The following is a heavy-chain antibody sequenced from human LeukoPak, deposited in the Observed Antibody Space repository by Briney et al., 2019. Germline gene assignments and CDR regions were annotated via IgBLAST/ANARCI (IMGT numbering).Heavy chain of an antibody. CDR3: ASQTHDYVWGSYRD. V-gene: IGHV3-11*01. J-gene: IGHJ4*02. Sequence: GGSLRLSCAASGFTFSDYYMSWIRQAPRKGLEWISYISSSGRTIYYADSVKGRFTISRDNAKNTLYLQMNSLRAEATAVYYCASQTHDYVWGSYRDWGQGTLVTVSS. CDR2: ISSSGRTI. CDR1: GFTFSDYY. D-gene: IGHD3-16*02.